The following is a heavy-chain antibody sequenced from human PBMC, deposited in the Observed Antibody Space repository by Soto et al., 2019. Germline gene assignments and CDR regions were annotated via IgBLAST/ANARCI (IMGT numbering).Heavy chain of an antibody. CDR3: AKTLYPFTVTTKLFDY. Sequence: GGSLRLSCAASGFTFDDYAMHWVRQAPGKGLEWVSGISWNSGSIGYADSVKGRFTISRDNAKNSLYLQMNSLRAEDTALYYCAKTLYPFTVTTKLFDYWGQGTLVTVSS. J-gene: IGHJ4*02. CDR1: GFTFDDYA. V-gene: IGHV3-9*01. CDR2: ISWNSGSI. D-gene: IGHD4-17*01.